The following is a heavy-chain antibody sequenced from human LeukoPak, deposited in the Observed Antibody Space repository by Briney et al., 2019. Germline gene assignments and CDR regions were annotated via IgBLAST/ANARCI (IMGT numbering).Heavy chain of an antibody. CDR3: ARALGIAAAGSPNWFDP. V-gene: IGHV1-69*01. J-gene: IGHJ5*02. CDR1: GGTFSSYA. D-gene: IGHD6-13*01. Sequence: GSSMKVSCKASGGTFSSYAISWVRQAPGQGLEWMGGIIPIFGTTNYAQKFQGRVTISADESTSTAYMELSSLRSEDTAVYFCARALGIAAAGSPNWFDPWGQGTLVTVSS. CDR2: IIPIFGTT.